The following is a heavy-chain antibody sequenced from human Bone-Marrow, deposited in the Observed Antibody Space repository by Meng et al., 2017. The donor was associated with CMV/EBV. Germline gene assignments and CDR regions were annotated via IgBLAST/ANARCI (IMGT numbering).Heavy chain of an antibody. D-gene: IGHD3-10*01. Sequence: ASVKVSCKASGYTFTSYDINWVRQATGQGLEWMGWISAYNGNTNYAQKLQGRVTMTTDTSTSTAYMELRSLRSDDTAVYYCASAMVRTVTTYYYYLYGLDVWGQGTTVTVSS. J-gene: IGHJ6*02. CDR2: ISAYNGNT. CDR1: GYTFTSYD. V-gene: IGHV1-18*01. CDR3: ASAMVRTVTTYYYYLYGLDV.